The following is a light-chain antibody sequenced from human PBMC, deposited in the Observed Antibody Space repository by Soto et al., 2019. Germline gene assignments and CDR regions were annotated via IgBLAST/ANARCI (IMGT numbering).Light chain of an antibody. CDR3: QQYNSWLWT. J-gene: IGKJ1*01. CDR2: GAS. Sequence: EIAITQSPATLSVSPVEVATLSCMASQSVSSKLAWYQQKPGQAPRLLIYGASTRATGIPARFSGSGSGTEFTLIISSLQSEDSAVYYCQQYNSWLWTFGQGTKVDI. V-gene: IGKV3-15*01. CDR1: QSVSSK.